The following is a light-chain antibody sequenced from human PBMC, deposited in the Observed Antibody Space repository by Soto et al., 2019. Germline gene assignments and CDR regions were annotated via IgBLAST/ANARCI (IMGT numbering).Light chain of an antibody. Sequence: EIVLTQSPGTLSLSPGERATLSCRASQSVSSNYLAWYQQKPGQAPRLLIYSASSRATGIPDRFSGSGSGTDVTLTISRLEPEDFAVYYCQQYGSSRPDTFGQGTKLEIK. CDR1: QSVSSNY. CDR2: SAS. CDR3: QQYGSSRPDT. J-gene: IGKJ2*01. V-gene: IGKV3-20*01.